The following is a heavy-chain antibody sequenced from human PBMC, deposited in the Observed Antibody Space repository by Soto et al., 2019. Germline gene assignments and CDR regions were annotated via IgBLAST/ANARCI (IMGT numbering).Heavy chain of an antibody. CDR2: INAGIGKA. Sequence: GASVKVSCKASGYTFTSYAMHWVRQAPGQRLEWMGWINAGIGKAKYAQKFQGRVTITTDKSTSTAYMELSSLRSEDTAVYYCDRYGYYYGMDVWGQGTTVTVSS. D-gene: IGHD3-9*01. CDR3: DRYGYYYGMDV. V-gene: IGHV1-3*01. J-gene: IGHJ6*02. CDR1: GYTFTSYA.